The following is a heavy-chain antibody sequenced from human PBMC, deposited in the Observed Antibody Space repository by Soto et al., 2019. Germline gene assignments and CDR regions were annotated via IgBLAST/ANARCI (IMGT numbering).Heavy chain of an antibody. D-gene: IGHD6-13*01. CDR3: ARYRREAVAGYTLDN. Sequence: SETLSLAGTVSGGSISSNYWTWIRQPPGKGLEWIGYVYNRGSTNYNPTLKSRVTISEDTSMDQFSLKVNSMAAADTAVYYCARYRREAVAGYTLDNWGQGILVTVSS. CDR1: GGSISSNY. J-gene: IGHJ4*02. CDR2: VYNRGST. V-gene: IGHV4-59*01.